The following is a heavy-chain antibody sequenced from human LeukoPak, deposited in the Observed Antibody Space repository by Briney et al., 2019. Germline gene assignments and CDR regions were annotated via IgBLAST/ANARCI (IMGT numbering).Heavy chain of an antibody. CDR1: GFTFSSYA. Sequence: GGSLRLSCAASGFTFSSYAMHWVRQAPGKGLEWVAVISYDGSNKYYADSVKGRFTISRDNSKNTLYPQMNSLRAEDTAVYYCARAGSWYPRGSFDYWGQGTLVTVSS. CDR3: ARAGSWYPRGSFDY. V-gene: IGHV3-30-3*01. D-gene: IGHD6-13*01. CDR2: ISYDGSNK. J-gene: IGHJ4*02.